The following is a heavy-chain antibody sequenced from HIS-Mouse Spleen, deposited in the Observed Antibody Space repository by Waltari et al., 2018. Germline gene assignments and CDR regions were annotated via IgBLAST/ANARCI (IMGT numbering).Heavy chain of an antibody. CDR2: IYYSRGT. D-gene: IGHD6-13*01. V-gene: IGHV4-39*07. Sequence: QLQLQESGPGLVKPSETLSLTCTVSGGSISSSSYYWGWIRQPPGKGLEWIGSIYYSRGTYYNPSLKGRVTISVDTSKNQFSLKLSSVTAADTAVYYCAREIPYSSSWYDWYFDLWGRGTLVTVSS. CDR1: GGSISSSSYY. J-gene: IGHJ2*01. CDR3: AREIPYSSSWYDWYFDL.